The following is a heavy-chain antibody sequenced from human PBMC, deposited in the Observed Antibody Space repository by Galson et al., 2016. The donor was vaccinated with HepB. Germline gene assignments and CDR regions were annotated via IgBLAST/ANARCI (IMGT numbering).Heavy chain of an antibody. J-gene: IGHJ4*02. V-gene: IGHV4-31*03. CDR3: ARLRFLEWSFVRYFDY. CDR1: GDSITSRFSY. Sequence: TLSLTCTVSGDSITSRFSYWSWIRQHPGRGLEWIGYISYSEITYYNPSLKGRINMSADTSKNQFSLKLSPVTAADTAVYYCARLRFLEWSFVRYFDYWGQGALVTVSS. D-gene: IGHD3-3*01. CDR2: ISYSEIT.